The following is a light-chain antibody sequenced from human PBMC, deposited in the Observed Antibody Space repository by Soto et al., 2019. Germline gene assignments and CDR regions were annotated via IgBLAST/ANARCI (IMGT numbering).Light chain of an antibody. CDR2: DDS. CDR1: NIGTYS. CDR3: QVWDNNSDRVV. V-gene: IGLV3-21*02. Sequence: SYELTQPPSVSVAPGQTARITCGGNNIGTYSVHWFQQKPDQAPVLVVYDDSDRPSGIPERFSGSNSGNTATLTISRVEAGDEADYYCQVWDNNSDRVVFGGGTKVTVL. J-gene: IGLJ2*01.